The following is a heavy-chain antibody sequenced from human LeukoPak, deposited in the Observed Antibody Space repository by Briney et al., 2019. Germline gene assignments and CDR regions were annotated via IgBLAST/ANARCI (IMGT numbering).Heavy chain of an antibody. Sequence: ASVKVSCKASGYTFTSYGISWVRQAPGQGLEWMGWIRAYNGNTNYAQKLQGRVTMTTDTSTSTAYMELRSLRSDDTAVYYCAFYCSSPSCYDADFDYWGQGTPVTVSS. CDR3: AFYCSSPSCYDADFDY. J-gene: IGHJ4*02. D-gene: IGHD2-2*01. CDR1: GYTFTSYG. CDR2: IRAYNGNT. V-gene: IGHV1-18*04.